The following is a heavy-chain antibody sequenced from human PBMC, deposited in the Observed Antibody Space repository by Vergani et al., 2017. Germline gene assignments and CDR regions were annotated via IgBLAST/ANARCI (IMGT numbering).Heavy chain of an antibody. J-gene: IGHJ4*02. CDR1: GFTFSSYG. CDR2: IWYDGSNK. Sequence: QLQLVESGGGVVQPGRSLRLSCAASGFTFSSYGMHWVRQAPGKGLEWVAVIWYDGSNKYYADSVKGRFTISRDNSKNTLYLQMNSLRAEDTAVYYCARDGRDYGSGSYYNVFNYWGQGTLVTVSS. V-gene: IGHV3-33*01. CDR3: ARDGRDYGSGSYYNVFNY. D-gene: IGHD3-10*01.